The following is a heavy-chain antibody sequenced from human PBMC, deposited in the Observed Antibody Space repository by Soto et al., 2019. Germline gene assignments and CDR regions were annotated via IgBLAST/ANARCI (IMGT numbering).Heavy chain of an antibody. CDR3: ARGGYCSSTRCYNYLDY. D-gene: IGHD2-2*02. J-gene: IGHJ4*02. V-gene: IGHV1-18*04. CDR2: ISAYNGNT. Sequence: SVKVSCKASGYPFTSYGISWVRQAPGQGLEWMGWISAYNGNTNYAQKLQGRVTMTTDTSTSTAYMELRSLRSDDTAVYYCARGGYCSSTRCYNYLDYWGQGPLVTVSS. CDR1: GYPFTSYG.